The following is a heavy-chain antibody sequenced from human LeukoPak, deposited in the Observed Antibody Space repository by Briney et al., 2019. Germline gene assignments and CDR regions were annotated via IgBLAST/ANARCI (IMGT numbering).Heavy chain of an antibody. J-gene: IGHJ6*02. CDR2: ISPYNGNT. Sequence: GASVKVSCKASGYTFSSYGISWVRQAPGQGLEWMGWISPYNGNTEYGQKVQGRVTMTTDRPTTTASMELRSLRSDDTAMYYCARVGPRNIVDSVMDYKYYHDMDVWGQGTTVTVSS. CDR1: GYTFSSYG. CDR3: ARVGPRNIVDSVMDYKYYHDMDV. D-gene: IGHD5-18*01. V-gene: IGHV1-18*01.